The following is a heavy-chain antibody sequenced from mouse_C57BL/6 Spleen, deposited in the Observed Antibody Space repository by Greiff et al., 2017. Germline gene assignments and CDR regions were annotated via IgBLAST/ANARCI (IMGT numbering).Heavy chain of an antibody. Sequence: EVKLVESGGGLVKPGGSLKLSCAASGFTFSSYAMSWVRQTPEKRLEWVATISDGGSYTYYPDNVKGRFTISRDNAKNNLYLQMSHLKSEDTAMYYCARDSLTGPFDYWGQGTTLTVSS. D-gene: IGHD4-1*01. CDR2: ISDGGSYT. CDR1: GFTFSSYA. V-gene: IGHV5-4*01. CDR3: ARDSLTGPFDY. J-gene: IGHJ2*01.